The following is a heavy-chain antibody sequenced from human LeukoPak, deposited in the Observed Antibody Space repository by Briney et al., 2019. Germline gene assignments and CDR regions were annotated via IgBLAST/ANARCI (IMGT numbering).Heavy chain of an antibody. CDR2: ISYDGSNK. V-gene: IGHV3-30-3*01. CDR3: ATDRSSIAVRPH. CDR1: GFTFSSYA. Sequence: GRSLRLSCAASGFTFSSYAMHWVRQAPGKGLEWVAVISYDGSNKYYADSVKGRFTISRDNAKNTLYLQMNSLRAEDTAVYYCATDRSSIAVRPHWGQGTLVTVSS. J-gene: IGHJ4*02. D-gene: IGHD6-6*01.